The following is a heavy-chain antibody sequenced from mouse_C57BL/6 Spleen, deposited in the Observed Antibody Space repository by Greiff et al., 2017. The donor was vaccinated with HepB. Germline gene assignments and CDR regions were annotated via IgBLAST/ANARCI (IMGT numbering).Heavy chain of an antibody. J-gene: IGHJ1*03. D-gene: IGHD2-2*01. CDR3: AREGYGDWYFDV. Sequence: VQLQQSGPGLVKPSQSLSLTCSVTGYSITSGYYWNWIRQFPGNKLEWMGYISYDGSNNYNPSLKNRISITRDTSKNQFFLKLNSVTTEDTATYYCAREGYGDWYFDVWGTGTTVTVSS. V-gene: IGHV3-6*01. CDR1: GYSITSGYY. CDR2: ISYDGSN.